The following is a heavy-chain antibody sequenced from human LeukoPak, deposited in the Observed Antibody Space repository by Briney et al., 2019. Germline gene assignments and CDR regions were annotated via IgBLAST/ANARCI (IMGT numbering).Heavy chain of an antibody. Sequence: SETLSLTCTVSGGSISSYYWSWIRQPPGKGLEWIGYIYYSGSTNYNPSLKSRVTISVDTSKNQFSLDLSSVTAADTAVYYCARQKCTSASCLTKNAFDIWGQGTMVTVSS. CDR1: GGSISSYY. CDR2: IYYSGST. D-gene: IGHD2-2*01. J-gene: IGHJ3*02. CDR3: ARQKCTSASCLTKNAFDI. V-gene: IGHV4-59*08.